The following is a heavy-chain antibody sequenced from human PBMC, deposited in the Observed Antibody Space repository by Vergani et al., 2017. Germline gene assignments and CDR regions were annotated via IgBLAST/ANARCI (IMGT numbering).Heavy chain of an antibody. V-gene: IGHV4-61*02. Sequence: QVQLQESGPGLVKPSQTLSLTCTVSGGSISSGSYYWSWIRQPAGKGLEWIGRIYTSGSTNYNPSLKSRVTISVDTSKNQGSLKLRSVTAADTAVYYCARAVAGTGGAFDIWGQGTMVTVSS. CDR1: GGSISSGSYY. J-gene: IGHJ3*02. CDR3: ARAVAGTGGAFDI. CDR2: IYTSGST. D-gene: IGHD6-19*01.